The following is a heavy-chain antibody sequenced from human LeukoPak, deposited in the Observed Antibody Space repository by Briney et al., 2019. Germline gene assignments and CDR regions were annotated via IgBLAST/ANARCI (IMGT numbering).Heavy chain of an antibody. D-gene: IGHD3-10*01. CDR3: ARVFPPGYYGSGSYYGMDV. CDR2: IYYSGST. V-gene: IGHV4-59*08. Sequence: SETLSLTCTVSGGSISSYYWSWIRQPPGKGLEWIGYIYYSGSTNYKPSLKSRVTISVDTSKNQFSLKVSSVTAADTAVYYCARVFPPGYYGSGSYYGMDVWGQGTTVTVSS. J-gene: IGHJ6*02. CDR1: GGSISSYY.